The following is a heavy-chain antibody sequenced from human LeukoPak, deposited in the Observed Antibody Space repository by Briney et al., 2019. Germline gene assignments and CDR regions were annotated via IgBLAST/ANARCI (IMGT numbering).Heavy chain of an antibody. J-gene: IGHJ4*02. D-gene: IGHD3-10*01. CDR3: AKMVRGVIMYYFDY. Sequence: GGSLRLSCAASGFTFSSYGMHWVRQAPGKGLEWVAVISYDGSNKYYADSVKGRFTISRDNSKNTLYLQMNSLRAEDTAVYYCAKMVRGVIMYYFDYWGQGTLVTVSS. V-gene: IGHV3-30*18. CDR1: GFTFSSYG. CDR2: ISYDGSNK.